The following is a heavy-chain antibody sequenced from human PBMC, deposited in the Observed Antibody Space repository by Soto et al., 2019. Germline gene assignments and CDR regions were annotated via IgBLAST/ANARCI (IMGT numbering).Heavy chain of an antibody. D-gene: IGHD3-16*01. CDR1: GYTFTSYD. J-gene: IGHJ6*02. CDR3: ASEGVRGIHV. V-gene: IGHV1-8*01. CDR2: MNPNSANT. Sequence: QVQLVQSGAEVKKPGASVKVSCKASGYTFTSYDINWVRQATGQGLEWMGWMNPNSANTGYAQKFQGRVTMTRNTSISTAYIELCITRSDHAAVYYCASEGVRGIHVWGQGTTVTVSS.